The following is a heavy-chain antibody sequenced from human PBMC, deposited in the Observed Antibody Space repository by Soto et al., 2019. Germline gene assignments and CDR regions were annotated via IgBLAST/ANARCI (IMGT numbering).Heavy chain of an antibody. V-gene: IGHV3-43*01. Sequence: GGSLRLSCAASGFTFDDYTMHWVRQAPGKGLEWVSLISWDGGSTYYADSVKGRFTISRDNSKNSLYLQMNSLRTEDTALYYCAKSPDTAMDSFDYWGQGTLVTVSS. CDR2: ISWDGGST. CDR1: GFTFDDYT. D-gene: IGHD5-18*01. J-gene: IGHJ4*02. CDR3: AKSPDTAMDSFDY.